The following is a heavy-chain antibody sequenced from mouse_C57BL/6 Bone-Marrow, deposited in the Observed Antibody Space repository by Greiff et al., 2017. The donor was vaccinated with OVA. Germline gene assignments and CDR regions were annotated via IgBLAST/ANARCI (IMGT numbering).Heavy chain of an antibody. CDR3: ARWFTTVVGNY. D-gene: IGHD1-1*01. CDR2: IYPRSGNT. Sequence: VQRVESGAELARPGASVKLSCKASGYTFTSYGISWVKQRTGQGLEWIGEIYPRSGNTYYNEKFKGKATLTADKSSSTAYMELRSLTSEDSAVYFCARWFTTVVGNYWGQGTTLTVSS. V-gene: IGHV1-81*01. CDR1: GYTFTSYG. J-gene: IGHJ2*01.